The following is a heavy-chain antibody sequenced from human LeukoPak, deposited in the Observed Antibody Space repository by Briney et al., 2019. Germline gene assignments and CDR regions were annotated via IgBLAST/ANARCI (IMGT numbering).Heavy chain of an antibody. D-gene: IGHD3-22*01. CDR3: ARGDYYDSSGYYYVGPVDP. J-gene: IGHJ5*02. Sequence: PGGSLRLSCVASGFTFSSYAMSWVRQAPGKGLEWVSGISGRDGSTYYADSVRGRFTISRDNAKNSLYLQMSSLRAEDTALYHCARGDYYDSSGYYYVGPVDPWGQGTLVTVSS. CDR2: ISGRDGST. CDR1: GFTFSSYA. V-gene: IGHV3-23*01.